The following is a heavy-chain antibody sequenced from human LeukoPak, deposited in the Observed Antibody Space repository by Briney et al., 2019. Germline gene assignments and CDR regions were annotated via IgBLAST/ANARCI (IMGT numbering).Heavy chain of an antibody. CDR3: ARGHYYDSSGYYYVPPYYYYYYGMDV. V-gene: IGHV4-59*01. D-gene: IGHD3-22*01. CDR1: GGSISSYY. Sequence: SETLSLTCTVSGGSISSYYWSWIRQPPGKGLEWIGYIYYSGSTNYNPSLKSRVTISVDKSKNQFSLKLSSVTAADTAVYYCARGHYYDSSGYYYVPPYYYYYYGMDVWGQGTTVTVSS. J-gene: IGHJ6*02. CDR2: IYYSGST.